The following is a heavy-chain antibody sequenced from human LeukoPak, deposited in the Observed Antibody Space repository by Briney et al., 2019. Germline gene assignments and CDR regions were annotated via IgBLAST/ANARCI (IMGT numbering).Heavy chain of an antibody. J-gene: IGHJ4*02. Sequence: ASVTVSCKASGYTFTGYYMHWVRQAPGKGLEWMGWINHNSGGTNYAQKFQGRVTMTRDTSISTAYMELSRLRSDDTAVYYCARSIAAAGTGDYWGQGTLVTVSS. D-gene: IGHD6-13*01. CDR1: GYTFTGYY. CDR2: INHNSGGT. CDR3: ARSIAAAGTGDY. V-gene: IGHV1-2*02.